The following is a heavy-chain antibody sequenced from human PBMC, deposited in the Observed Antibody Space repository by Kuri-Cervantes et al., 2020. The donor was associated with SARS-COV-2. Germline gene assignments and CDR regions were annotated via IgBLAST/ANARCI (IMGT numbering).Heavy chain of an antibody. CDR3: AREAFGYCSGGSCYSHY. D-gene: IGHD2-15*01. CDR2: ISSSSSYI. J-gene: IGHJ4*02. Sequence: GGSLRLSCAASGFTFSSYSMNWVRQAPGKGLEWVSSISSSSSYIYYADSVKGRFTISRDNAKSSLYLQMNSLRAEDTAVYYCAREAFGYCSGGSCYSHYWGQGTLVTVSS. V-gene: IGHV3-21*01. CDR1: GFTFSSYS.